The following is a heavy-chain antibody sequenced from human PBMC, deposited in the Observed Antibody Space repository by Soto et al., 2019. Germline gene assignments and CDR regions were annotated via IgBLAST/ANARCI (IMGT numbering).Heavy chain of an antibody. Sequence: EVQLVESGGGLVKPEESLRLSCAASGFSFSSYNMKWVRQAPGKGLEWVSSISTSGSYIFYAGSVRGRFTIFRDDDKNSLHLQMNSLRVEDTAVYYCATIGDRDGFDIWGQGTTVIVSS. V-gene: IGHV3-21*06. D-gene: IGHD4-17*01. CDR3: ATIGDRDGFDI. CDR1: GFSFSSYN. CDR2: ISTSGSYI. J-gene: IGHJ3*02.